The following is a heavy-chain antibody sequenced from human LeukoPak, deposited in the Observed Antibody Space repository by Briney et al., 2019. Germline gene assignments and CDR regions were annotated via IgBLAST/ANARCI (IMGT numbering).Heavy chain of an antibody. V-gene: IGHV4-59*01. J-gene: IGHJ4*02. CDR1: GDFITAYY. Sequence: PSETLSLTCTVSGDFITAYYWSWIRQPPGKGLEWIGYIYYSGSTKYNPSLKSRVTISVDTSKNQFSLKLTSVTAADTAVYYCARGIDGYNSWGQGTLVTVSS. CDR3: ARGIDGYNS. CDR2: IYYSGST. D-gene: IGHD5-24*01.